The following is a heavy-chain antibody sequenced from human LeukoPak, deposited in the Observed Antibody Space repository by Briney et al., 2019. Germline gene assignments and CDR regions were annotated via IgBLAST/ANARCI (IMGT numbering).Heavy chain of an antibody. CDR2: IYYSGST. J-gene: IGHJ4*02. V-gene: IGHV4-30-4*08. CDR3: ARLDYDFWSGYDY. D-gene: IGHD3-3*01. Sequence: KSSETLSLTCTVSGGSISSGDYYWSWIRQPPGKGLEWIGYIYYSGSTYYNPSLKSRVTISVDTSKNQFSLKLSSVTAADTAVYYCARLDYDFWSGYDYWGQGTLVTVSS. CDR1: GGSISSGDYY.